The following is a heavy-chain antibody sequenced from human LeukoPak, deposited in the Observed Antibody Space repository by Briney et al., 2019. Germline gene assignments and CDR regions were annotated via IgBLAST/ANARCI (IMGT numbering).Heavy chain of an antibody. Sequence: GGSLRLSCAASGFTFSSYSMNWVRQAPGKGLEWVANINRDGGDQYYVDSVKGRFTISRDNAKNSLFLQMNSLRAEDTAVYYCARLIVGAPDSWGQGTLVTVSS. D-gene: IGHD1-26*01. V-gene: IGHV3-7*01. J-gene: IGHJ4*02. CDR2: INRDGGDQ. CDR3: ARLIVGAPDS. CDR1: GFTFSSYS.